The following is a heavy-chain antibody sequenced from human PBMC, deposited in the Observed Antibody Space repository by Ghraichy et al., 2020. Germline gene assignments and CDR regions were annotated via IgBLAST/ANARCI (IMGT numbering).Heavy chain of an antibody. V-gene: IGHV4-59*01. CDR1: GGSISSNF. J-gene: IGHJ3*02. Sequence: SETLSLTCTVSGGSISSNFWSWIRQPPGKGLEWIGYIYYSGSANYNPYLKSRVTISIDTSKNQFSLKLSSVTAADTAVYYCARDSDYDILTGLIAFDIWGQGTMVTVSS. CDR3: ARDSDYDILTGLIAFDI. D-gene: IGHD3-9*01. CDR2: IYYSGSA.